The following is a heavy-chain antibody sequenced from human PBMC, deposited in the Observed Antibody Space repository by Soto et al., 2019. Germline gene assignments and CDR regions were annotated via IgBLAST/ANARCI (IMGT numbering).Heavy chain of an antibody. CDR1: GGTFRNYT. CDR2: IIPILGIA. CDR3: AKVSEMGSVTEGYYYYMDV. J-gene: IGHJ6*03. V-gene: IGHV1-69*02. Sequence: QVQLVQSGAEVKKSGSSVKVSCKASGGTFRNYTISWVRQAPGQGLEWMGRIIPILGIANYPQKLQGRVTITADKSTNTAYLELSSLRSEDTAMYYCAKVSEMGSVTEGYYYYMDVWGKGTTVTVSS. D-gene: IGHD3-10*01.